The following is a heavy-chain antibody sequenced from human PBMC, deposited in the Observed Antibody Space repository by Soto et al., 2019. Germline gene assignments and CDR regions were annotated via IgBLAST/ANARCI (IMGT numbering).Heavy chain of an antibody. V-gene: IGHV1-69*13. J-gene: IGHJ3*02. Sequence: ASVKVSCKASGGTFSSYAISWVRQAPGQGLEWMGGIIPIFGTANYAQKCQGRVTITADESTRTAYMELSSLRSEDTAVYYCAKPLRFLEWLSGGDAFDIWGQGTMVTVSS. D-gene: IGHD3-3*01. CDR1: GGTFSSYA. CDR3: AKPLRFLEWLSGGDAFDI. CDR2: IIPIFGTA.